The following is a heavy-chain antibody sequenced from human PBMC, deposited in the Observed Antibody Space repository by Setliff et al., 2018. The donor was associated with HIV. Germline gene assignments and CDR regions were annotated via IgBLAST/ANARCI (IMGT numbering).Heavy chain of an antibody. Sequence: PGGSLRLSCAASGFSFSNDWMNWVRQTPGKGLEWVSFIYFDGSNSDYADSVKGRFTIPRDNSKNRLYLQMNGLRVEDTAVYYCAGDMWNRRMFYFDSWGQGTQVTVSS. D-gene: IGHD1-1*01. V-gene: IGHV3-33*08. CDR3: AGDMWNRRMFYFDS. CDR1: GFSFSNDW. J-gene: IGHJ4*02. CDR2: IYFDGSNS.